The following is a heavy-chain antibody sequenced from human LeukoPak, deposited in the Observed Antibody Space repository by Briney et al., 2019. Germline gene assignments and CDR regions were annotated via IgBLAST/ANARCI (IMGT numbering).Heavy chain of an antibody. CDR1: GFTFSTHW. Sequence: PGRSLRLSCAPSGFTFSTHWMHCVRHAPEKGLVGVAHIHADGSGTYYAASVKGRFTISRDNAKNTLYVQMHSLTAEDTAVYYCVRGALRDCSYTSCTRGNWFDPWGQGTLVTVSS. J-gene: IGHJ5*02. V-gene: IGHV3-74*01. CDR2: IHADGSGT. CDR3: VRGALRDCSYTSCTRGNWFDP. D-gene: IGHD2-2*01.